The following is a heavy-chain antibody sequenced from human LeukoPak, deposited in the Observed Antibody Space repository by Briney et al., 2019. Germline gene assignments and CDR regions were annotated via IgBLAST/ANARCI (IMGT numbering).Heavy chain of an antibody. CDR3: ARCAPKYYYDSSGYYSRYYYYGMDV. J-gene: IGHJ6*02. D-gene: IGHD3-22*01. CDR1: GGSFSGYY. Sequence: SETLSLTCAVYGGSFSGYYWSWIRQPPGKRLEWIGEINHGGSTNYNPSLKSRVTISVDTSKNQFSLKLSSVTAADTAVYYCARCAPKYYYDSSGYYSRYYYYGMDVWGQGTTVTVSS. CDR2: INHGGST. V-gene: IGHV4-34*01.